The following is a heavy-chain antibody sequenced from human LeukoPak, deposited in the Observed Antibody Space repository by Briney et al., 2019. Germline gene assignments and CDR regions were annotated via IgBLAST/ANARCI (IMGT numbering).Heavy chain of an antibody. J-gene: IGHJ5*02. CDR3: ARHRPYCSSTSCYQGWFDP. CDR1: GYSFTSYW. D-gene: IGHD2-2*01. CDR2: IYPGDSDT. V-gene: IGHV5-51*01. Sequence: HGESLQISCKGSGYSFTSYWIGWVRQMPGKGLEWMGIIYPGDSDTRYSPSFQGQVTISADKSISTAYLQWSSLKASDTAMYYCARHRPYCSSTSCYQGWFDPWGQGTLVTVSS.